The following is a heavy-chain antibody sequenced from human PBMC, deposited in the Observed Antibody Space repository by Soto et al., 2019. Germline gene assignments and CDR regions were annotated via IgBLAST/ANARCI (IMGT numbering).Heavy chain of an antibody. J-gene: IGHJ4*02. CDR3: AHCRGGVASF. CDR2: IYWDDDK. V-gene: IGHV2-5*02. Sequence: QITLNESGPTLVKPTQTLTLTCTFSGFSLSTRDVGVGWIRQPPGKALEWLGVIYWDDDKSYSPSLKSRLTNPKDTSKNQVGPRMTKMGPVDTATYYCAHCRGGVASFWGQGTLVTVSS. D-gene: IGHD3-16*01. CDR1: GFSLSTRDVG.